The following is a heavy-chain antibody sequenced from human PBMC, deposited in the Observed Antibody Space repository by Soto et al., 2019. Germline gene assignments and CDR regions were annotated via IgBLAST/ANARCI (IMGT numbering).Heavy chain of an antibody. V-gene: IGHV3-30*18. CDR2: ISYGGSNK. CDR3: AKEKGGSWSLHFHY. Sequence: QVQLVESGGGVVQPGRSLRLSCAASGFTFSSYGMHWVRQAPGKGLEWVAVISYGGSNKYYADSVKGRFTISRDNSKNALYLQMNSLRAEDTAVYYCAKEKGGSWSLHFHYWGQGTLGTDSS. J-gene: IGHJ4*02. CDR1: GFTFSSYG. D-gene: IGHD1-26*01.